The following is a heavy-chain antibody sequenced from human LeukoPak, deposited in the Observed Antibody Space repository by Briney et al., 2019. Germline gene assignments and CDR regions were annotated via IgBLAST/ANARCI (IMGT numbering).Heavy chain of an antibody. V-gene: IGHV1-18*01. CDR1: GYTFTSYG. J-gene: IGHJ4*02. Sequence: ASVEVSCKASGYTFTSYGISWVRQAPGQGLEWMGWISAYNGNTNYAQKLQGRVTMTTDTSTSTAYMELRSLRSDDTAVYYCARDQTTWGNSGSFRCFDCWGQGTLVTVSS. CDR3: ARDQTTWGNSGSFRCFDC. D-gene: IGHD1-26*01. CDR2: ISAYNGNT.